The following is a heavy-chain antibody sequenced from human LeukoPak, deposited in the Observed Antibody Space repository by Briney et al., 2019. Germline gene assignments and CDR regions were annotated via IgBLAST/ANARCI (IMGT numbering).Heavy chain of an antibody. V-gene: IGHV3-23*01. D-gene: IGHD1-26*01. CDR2: ISPAGGTT. J-gene: IGHJ6*03. CDR3: AKDSGIYWGYYYYMDV. Sequence: GGSLRLSCAVSGFTFSSEAMGWVRQLPGGGLEWVSTISPAGGTTYYAESMKGRFTISRDNSKNTLYLQMNSLRAEDTAVYYCAKDSGIYWGYYYYMDVWGKGTTVTVSS. CDR1: GFTFSSEA.